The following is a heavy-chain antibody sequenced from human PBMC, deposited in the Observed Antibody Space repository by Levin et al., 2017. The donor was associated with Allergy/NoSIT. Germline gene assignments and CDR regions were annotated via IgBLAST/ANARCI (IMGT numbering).Heavy chain of an antibody. V-gene: IGHV3-23*01. Sequence: EASVKVSCAASGFTFSRHAVAWVRQAPGKGLEWVSAISGCGGSIYYADSVKGRFTISRDNSKNTLYLQMNSLRSEDTAVYYCAREDRGSGWYFEMGFDDWGQGTLVTVSS. J-gene: IGHJ5*02. D-gene: IGHD6-19*01. CDR2: ISGCGGSI. CDR1: GFTFSRHA. CDR3: AREDRGSGWYFEMGFDD.